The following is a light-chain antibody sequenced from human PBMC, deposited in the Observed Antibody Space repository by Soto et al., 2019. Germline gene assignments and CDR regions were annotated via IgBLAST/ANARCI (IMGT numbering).Light chain of an antibody. CDR2: EVF. CDR3: CSYTTTSTFV. CDR1: SSDVGGYNY. V-gene: IGLV2-14*03. J-gene: IGLJ3*02. Sequence: QYALTQPASVSGSPGQSITISCTGTSSDVGGYNYVSWYQQHPGKVPKLMIYEVFRRPSGISDRFSGSKSGSTASLTISGLQAEDEADYYCCSYTTTSTFVFGGGTKLTVL.